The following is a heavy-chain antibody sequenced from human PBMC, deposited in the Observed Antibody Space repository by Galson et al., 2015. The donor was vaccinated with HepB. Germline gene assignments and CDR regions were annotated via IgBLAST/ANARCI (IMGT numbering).Heavy chain of an antibody. CDR1: GGTFSTYT. CDR2: ITPILGMS. V-gene: IGHV1-69*10. J-gene: IGHJ6*02. CDR3: ARDAESRGGYYHDMDV. Sequence: SVKVSCKASGGTFSTYTINWVRQAPGQGLEWLGGITPILGMSNYAEKFQGRITIIADKSTSTAYMELSSLRSEDTAVYFCARDAESRGGYYHDMDVWGQGTTVTVFS. D-gene: IGHD1-14*01.